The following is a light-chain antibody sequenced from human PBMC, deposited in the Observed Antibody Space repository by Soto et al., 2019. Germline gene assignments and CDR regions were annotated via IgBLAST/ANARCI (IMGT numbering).Light chain of an antibody. J-gene: IGLJ3*02. Sequence: QLVLTQSPSASASLGASVKLTCTLTSGHSSYAIAWHQQQPEKGPRYLMKINSDGSHNKGDGIPDRFSGSSSGAERYLTISSLQSEDEADYYCQTWGTGILVFGGGTKVTV. CDR3: QTWGTGILV. CDR2: INSDGSH. V-gene: IGLV4-69*01. CDR1: SGHSSYA.